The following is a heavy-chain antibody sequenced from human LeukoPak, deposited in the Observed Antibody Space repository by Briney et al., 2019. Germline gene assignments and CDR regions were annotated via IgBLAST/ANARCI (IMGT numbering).Heavy chain of an antibody. CDR2: IRYDGSNK. Sequence: GGSLRLSCAASGFTFSSYAMHWVRQAPGKGLEWVAFIRYDGSNKYYADSVKGRFTISRDNSKNTLYLQMNSLRAEDTAVYYCAKDFVLDRITIFGVVSHWGQGTLVTVSS. J-gene: IGHJ4*02. V-gene: IGHV3-30*02. CDR1: GFTFSSYA. D-gene: IGHD3-3*01. CDR3: AKDFVLDRITIFGVVSH.